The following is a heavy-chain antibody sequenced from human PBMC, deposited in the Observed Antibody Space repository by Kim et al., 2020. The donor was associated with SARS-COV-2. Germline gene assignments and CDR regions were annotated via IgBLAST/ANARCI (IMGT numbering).Heavy chain of an antibody. D-gene: IGHD2-21*01. J-gene: IGHJ6*03. CDR2: MNPNSGNT. Sequence: ASVKVSCKASGYTFTSYDINWVRQATGQGLEWMGWMNPNSGNTGYAQKFQGRVTMTRNTSISTAYMELSSLRSEDTAVYYCARGNGRRSRVVVIASPVYYYDMGVWGKGNTVTV. V-gene: IGHV1-8*01. CDR3: ARGNGRRSRVVVIASPVYYYDMGV. CDR1: GYTFTSYD.